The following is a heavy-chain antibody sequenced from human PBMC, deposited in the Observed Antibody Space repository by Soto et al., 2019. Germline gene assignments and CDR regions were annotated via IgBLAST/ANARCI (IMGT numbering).Heavy chain of an antibody. Sequence: GGSLRLSCAASGFTFSSYAMSWVRQAPGKGLEWVSAISGSGGSTYYADSVKGRFTISRDNSKNTLYLQMNSLRAEDTAVYYCAKDLVEQWATHAAFDIWGQGTMVTVSS. CDR2: ISGSGGST. CDR1: GFTFSSYA. V-gene: IGHV3-23*01. D-gene: IGHD6-19*01. CDR3: AKDLVEQWATHAAFDI. J-gene: IGHJ3*02.